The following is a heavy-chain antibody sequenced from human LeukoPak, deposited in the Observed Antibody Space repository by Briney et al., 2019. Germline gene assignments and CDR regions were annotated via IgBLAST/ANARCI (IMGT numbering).Heavy chain of an antibody. Sequence: GGSLRLSCAASGFTFSSYSMNWVRQAPGKGLEWVSSISSSSSYIYYADSVKGRFTISRDNAKNSLYLQMNSLRAEDTAVYYCARVGVPYSSSSPQDYWGQGTLVTVSS. CDR2: ISSSSSYI. V-gene: IGHV3-21*01. CDR3: ARVGVPYSSSSPQDY. J-gene: IGHJ4*02. D-gene: IGHD6-6*01. CDR1: GFTFSSYS.